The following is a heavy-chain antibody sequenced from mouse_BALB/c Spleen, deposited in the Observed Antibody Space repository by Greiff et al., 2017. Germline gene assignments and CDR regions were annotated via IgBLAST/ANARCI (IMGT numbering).Heavy chain of an antibody. CDR3: AREGAYYRYDGFAY. Sequence: LQESGGGLVKPGGSLKLSCAASGFTFSSYAMSWVRQTPEKRLEWVASISSGGSTYYPDSVKGRFTISRDNARNILYLQMSSLRSEDTAMYYCAREGAYYRYDGFAYWGQGTLVTVSA. J-gene: IGHJ3*01. CDR1: GFTFSSYA. V-gene: IGHV5-6-5*01. D-gene: IGHD2-14*01. CDR2: ISSGGST.